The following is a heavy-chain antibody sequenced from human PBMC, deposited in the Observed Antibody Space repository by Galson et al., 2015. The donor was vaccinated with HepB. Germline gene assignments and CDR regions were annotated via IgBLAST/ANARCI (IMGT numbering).Heavy chain of an antibody. CDR2: IYSASTT. D-gene: IGHD3-10*01. CDR1: GFTVSSNY. J-gene: IGHJ4*02. Sequence: SLRLSCAASGFTVSSNYMSWVRQAPGKGLEWVSVIYSASTTKYADSVKGRFTISRDNSKNTLYLQMNSLRAEDTAVYYCARSTYYGSGREVDYWGQGTLVTVSA. CDR3: ARSTYYGSGREVDY. V-gene: IGHV3-66*01.